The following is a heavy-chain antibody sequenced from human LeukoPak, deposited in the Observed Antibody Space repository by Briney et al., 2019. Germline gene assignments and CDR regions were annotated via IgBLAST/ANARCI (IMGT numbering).Heavy chain of an antibody. CDR2: IIPIFGTA. Sequence: SVRVSCKASGGTFSSYAISWVRQAPGQGLEWMGGIIPIFGTANYAQKFQGRVTITTDESTSTAYMELSSLRSEDTAVYYCARVVYYYDSSGYSPDVWYYFDYWGQGTLVTVSS. J-gene: IGHJ4*02. CDR1: GGTFSSYA. V-gene: IGHV1-69*05. CDR3: ARVVYYYDSSGYSPDVWYYFDY. D-gene: IGHD3-22*01.